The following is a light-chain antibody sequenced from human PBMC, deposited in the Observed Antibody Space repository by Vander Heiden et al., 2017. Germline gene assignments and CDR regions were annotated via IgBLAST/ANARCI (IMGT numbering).Light chain of an antibody. CDR1: SSNIGAGYD. CDR2: GNS. CDR3: QSSDSSLSGSV. J-gene: IGLJ3*02. V-gene: IGLV1-40*01. Sequence: QSVLTQPPSVSGAPGQRVTISCTGSSSNIGAGYDVNWYRQLPGTAPKLLIYGNSNRPSGVPDRFSGSKSGASASLAITGLQAEDEADYYCQSSDSSLSGSVFGGGTKLTVL.